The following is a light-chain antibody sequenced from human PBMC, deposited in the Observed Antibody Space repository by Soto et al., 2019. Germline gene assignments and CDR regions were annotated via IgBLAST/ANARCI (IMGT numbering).Light chain of an antibody. CDR1: QSISSW. J-gene: IGKJ1*01. CDR2: DAS. V-gene: IGKV1-5*01. CDR3: QQYNSSWT. Sequence: DIQMTQSPSTLSASVGDRVTITCRASQSISSWLAWYQQKPGKAPKLLIYDASSLESGVPSRFGGSGSGTEFTLTISSLQPDDFATYYCQQYNSSWTLGQGTKVDIK.